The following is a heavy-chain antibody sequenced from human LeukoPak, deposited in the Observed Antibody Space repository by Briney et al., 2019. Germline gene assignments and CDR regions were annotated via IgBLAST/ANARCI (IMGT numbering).Heavy chain of an antibody. J-gene: IGHJ4*02. D-gene: IGHD3-3*01. CDR3: ASYDFWSGYYTRGNHHDY. V-gene: IGHV3-7*01. Sequence: PGGSLRLSCAASGFTFSSYWMSWVRQAPGKGLEWVANIKQDGSEKYYVDSVKGRFTISRDNAKNSLYLQMNSLRAEDTAVYYCASYDFWSGYYTRGNHHDYWGQGTLVTVSS. CDR1: GFTFSSYW. CDR2: IKQDGSEK.